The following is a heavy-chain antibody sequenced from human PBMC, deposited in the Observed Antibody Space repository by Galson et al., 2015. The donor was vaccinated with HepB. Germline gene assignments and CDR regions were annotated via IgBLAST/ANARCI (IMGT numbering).Heavy chain of an antibody. D-gene: IGHD5-12*01. CDR1: GYTFTSYS. V-gene: IGHV1-18*04. CDR2: ISAYNGHT. Sequence: SVKVSCKASGYTFTSYSISWVRQAPGQGPEWMAWISAYNGHTNYAQKFQGRVTVTTDTSTSTVYMELRSLRADDTAVYYRGRGGYGGYALDYWGQGTLVTVSS. CDR3: GRGGYGGYALDY. J-gene: IGHJ4*02.